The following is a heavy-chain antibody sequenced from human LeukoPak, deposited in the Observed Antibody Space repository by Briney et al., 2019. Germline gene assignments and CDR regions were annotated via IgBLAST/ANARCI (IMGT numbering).Heavy chain of an antibody. CDR3: AREDFDPHYFDY. Sequence: SETLSLTCTVSGGSISSYYWSWIRQPPGKGLEWIGYIYYSGSTNYNPSLKSRVTILVDTSKNQFSLKLSSVTAADTAVYYCAREDFDPHYFDYWGQGTLVTVSS. D-gene: IGHD3-9*01. J-gene: IGHJ4*02. CDR2: IYYSGST. V-gene: IGHV4-59*01. CDR1: GGSISSYY.